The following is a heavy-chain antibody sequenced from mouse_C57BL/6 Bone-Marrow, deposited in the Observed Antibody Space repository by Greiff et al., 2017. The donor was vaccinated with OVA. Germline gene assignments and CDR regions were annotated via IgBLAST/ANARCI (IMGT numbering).Heavy chain of an antibody. CDR2: INPSTGGT. V-gene: IGHV1-42*01. Sequence: DVKLVESGPELVKPGASVKISCKASGYSFTGYYMNWVKQSPEKSLEWIGEINPSTGGTTYNQKFKAKATLTVDKSSSTAYMQLKSLTSEDSAVYYCARETYYGSRDYWGQGTTLTVSS. D-gene: IGHD1-1*01. CDR3: ARETYYGSRDY. J-gene: IGHJ2*01. CDR1: GYSFTGYY.